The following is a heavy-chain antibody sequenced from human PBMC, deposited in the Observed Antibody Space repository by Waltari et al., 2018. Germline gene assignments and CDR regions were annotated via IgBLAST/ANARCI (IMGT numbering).Heavy chain of an antibody. CDR1: GYSISPDYY. CDR2: IHHSGTT. J-gene: IGHJ4*02. Sequence: QVQLQESGPGLVKPSETLSLTCAVAGYSISPDYYWVWIRQPPGKGLEWIGHIHHSGTTYYNPSLKSRFSISLETYKNQFALELSSLTDDDTAVYYCARGQGYWGQGTLVTVAS. V-gene: IGHV4-38-2*01. CDR3: ARGQGY.